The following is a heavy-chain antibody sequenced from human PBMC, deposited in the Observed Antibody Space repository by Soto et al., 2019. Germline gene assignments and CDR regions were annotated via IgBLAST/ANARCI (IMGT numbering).Heavy chain of an antibody. J-gene: IGHJ4*02. Sequence: SETLSLTCAVYGGSFSGNHWNWIRQPPGKGLEWIGEINHSGSASYNPSLRRRVTISVDTSKSQFSLNLKSVTAADTAVYYCARRIEYSNSFDYWGQGTQVTVSS. CDR3: ARRIEYSNSFDY. CDR1: GGSFSGNH. D-gene: IGHD6-13*01. CDR2: INHSGSA. V-gene: IGHV4-34*01.